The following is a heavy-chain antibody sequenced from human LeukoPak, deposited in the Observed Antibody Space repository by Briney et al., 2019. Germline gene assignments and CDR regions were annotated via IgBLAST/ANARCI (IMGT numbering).Heavy chain of an antibody. J-gene: IGHJ4*02. Sequence: PGGSLRLSCAASGFTFSNAWMSWVRQAPGKGLEWAGRIKSKTDGGTADYAAPVKGRFTISRDDSKNTLYLHMNSLKTEDTAVYYCASEQLLYCSGGSCYSDYGVGFDYWGQGTLVTVSS. CDR3: ASEQLLYCSGGSCYSDYGVGFDY. D-gene: IGHD2-15*01. CDR2: IKSKTDGGTA. CDR1: GFTFSNAW. V-gene: IGHV3-15*01.